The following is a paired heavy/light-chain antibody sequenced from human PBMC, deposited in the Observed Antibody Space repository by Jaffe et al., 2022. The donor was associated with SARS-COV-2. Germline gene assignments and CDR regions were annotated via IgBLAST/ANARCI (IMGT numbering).Heavy chain of an antibody. D-gene: IGHD6-19*01. J-gene: IGHJ6*02. CDR2: ISYDGSNK. Sequence: QVQLVESGGGVVQPGRSLRLSCAASGFTFSSYGMHWVRQAPGKGLEWVAVISYDGSNKYYADSVKGRFTISRDNSKNTLYLQMNSLRAEDTAVYYCAKAHGEQWLVVYYGMDVWGQGTTVTVSS. CDR3: AKAHGEQWLVVYYGMDV. CDR1: GFTFSSYG. V-gene: IGHV3-30*18.
Light chain of an antibody. CDR2: DNN. CDR1: SSNIGNNY. Sequence: QSVLTQPPSVSAAPGQKVTISCSGSSSNIGNNYVSWYQQLPGTAPKLLIYDNNKRPSGIPDRFSGSKSGTSATLGITGLQTGDEADYYCGTWDSSLSAAVFGGGTKLTVL. J-gene: IGLJ2*01. CDR3: GTWDSSLSAAV. V-gene: IGLV1-51*01.